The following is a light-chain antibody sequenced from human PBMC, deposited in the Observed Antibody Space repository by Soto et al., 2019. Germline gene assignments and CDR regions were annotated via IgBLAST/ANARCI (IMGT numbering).Light chain of an antibody. CDR1: NSDVGSYNY. Sequence: QSVLTQPRSVSGSPGQSVTISCTGTNSDVGSYNYVSWYQQHPGKAPKLMISDVSQRPSGVPDRFSGSKSGNTASLTIPGLQAEDEADYYCCSYAASDTWVFGGGTKLTVL. CDR2: DVS. CDR3: CSYAASDTWV. V-gene: IGLV2-11*01. J-gene: IGLJ3*02.